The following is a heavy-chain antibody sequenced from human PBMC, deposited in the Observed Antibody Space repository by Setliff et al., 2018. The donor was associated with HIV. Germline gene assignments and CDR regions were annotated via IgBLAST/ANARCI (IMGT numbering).Heavy chain of an antibody. CDR1: GFTFSPYW. V-gene: IGHV3-74*03. CDR2: INSDGTST. J-gene: IGHJ4*02. CDR3: ARGSVGPDY. D-gene: IGHD1-26*01. Sequence: PGGSLRLSCAASGFTFSPYWMHWVRQAPGKGLVWVSRINSDGTSTTYADSVKGRFTISRDNAKNTLYLQMNSLRVEDTAVYYCARGSVGPDYWGQGTLVTVS.